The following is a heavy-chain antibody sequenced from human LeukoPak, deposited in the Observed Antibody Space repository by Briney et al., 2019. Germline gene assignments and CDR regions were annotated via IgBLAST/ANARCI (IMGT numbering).Heavy chain of an antibody. Sequence: PGGSLRLSCAASGFTFSSYAMHWVRQAPGKGLEWVAVISYDGSNKYYADSVKGRFTISRDNSKNTLYLQMNSLRAEDTAVYYCAKRSGSYYKGAFDIWGQGTMVTVS. D-gene: IGHD3-10*01. CDR1: GFTFSSYA. V-gene: IGHV3-30*04. CDR3: AKRSGSYYKGAFDI. J-gene: IGHJ3*02. CDR2: ISYDGSNK.